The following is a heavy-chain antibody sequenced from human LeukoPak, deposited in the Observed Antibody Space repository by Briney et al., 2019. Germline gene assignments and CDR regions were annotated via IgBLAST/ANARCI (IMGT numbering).Heavy chain of an antibody. CDR2: INHSGST. D-gene: IGHD6-13*01. Sequence: ASETLSLTCAVYGGSFSGYYWSWIRQPPGKGLEWIGEINHSGSTNYNPSLKSRVTISVDTSKNQFSLKLSSVTAADTAVYYCARGPDWYSSSWYYFDYWGQGTLVTVSS. CDR1: GGSFSGYY. J-gene: IGHJ4*02. CDR3: ARGPDWYSSSWYYFDY. V-gene: IGHV4-34*01.